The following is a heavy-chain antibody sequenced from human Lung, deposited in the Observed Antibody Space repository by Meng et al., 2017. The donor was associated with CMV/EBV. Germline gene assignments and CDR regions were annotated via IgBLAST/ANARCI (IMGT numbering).Heavy chain of an antibody. CDR1: GGTYNMYA. V-gene: IGHV1-69*05. J-gene: IGHJ4*02. D-gene: IGHD7-27*01. Sequence: SVXVSXXASGGTYNMYAVSWVRQAPGQGLEWVGGIIPIFGTPNYPQKFQGRVMISTDESTHTVYMALSSLTSEDTAVYYCTRDRRGRSNWEYYFDYWGQGXLVTVSS. CDR2: IIPIFGTP. CDR3: TRDRRGRSNWEYYFDY.